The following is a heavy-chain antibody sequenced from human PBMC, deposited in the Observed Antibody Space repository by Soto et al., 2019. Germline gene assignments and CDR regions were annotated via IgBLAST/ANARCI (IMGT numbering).Heavy chain of an antibody. CDR1: GYIFRRHA. CDR3: AREGGYTYGLGRGHPFDP. Sequence: QVHLVQSGAEVKKPGSSVTVSCKASGYIFRRHAISWVRQVPGQGLEWMGAIIPLFGTPNYAQKFKGRVTISADEFTSTAYMELRGLRSEDTAVYYCAREGGYTYGLGRGHPFDPWGQGTLVSVPS. J-gene: IGHJ5*02. CDR2: IIPLFGTP. D-gene: IGHD5-18*01. V-gene: IGHV1-69*01.